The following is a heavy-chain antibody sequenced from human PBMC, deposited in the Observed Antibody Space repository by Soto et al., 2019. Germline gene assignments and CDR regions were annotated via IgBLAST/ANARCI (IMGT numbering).Heavy chain of an antibody. V-gene: IGHV3-30*18. D-gene: IGHD2-15*01. Sequence: QVQLVESGGGVVQPGRSLRLSCAASGFTFGSYGMHWVRQAPGKGLEWVAVISYDGSNKYYADSVKGRFTISRDNSKNTLYLQMNSLRAEDTAVYYCAKDRRRYCSGGSCYSVDYWGQGTLVTVSS. CDR1: GFTFGSYG. CDR3: AKDRRRYCSGGSCYSVDY. CDR2: ISYDGSNK. J-gene: IGHJ4*02.